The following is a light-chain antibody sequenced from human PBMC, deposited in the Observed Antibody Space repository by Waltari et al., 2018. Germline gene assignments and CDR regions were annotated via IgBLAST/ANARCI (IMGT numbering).Light chain of an antibody. J-gene: IGLJ2*01. CDR2: EVN. CDR3: CSYAGRVV. CDR1: SRDLGTYDL. Sequence: QSALTQTASVSGSPGQSITISCTGTSRDLGTYDLVSWYQQYPGKAPKLMIYEVNKRPSGLSDRFSGSKSGNTASLTISGLQAEDEADYYCCSYAGRVVFGGGTKLTVL. V-gene: IGLV2-23*02.